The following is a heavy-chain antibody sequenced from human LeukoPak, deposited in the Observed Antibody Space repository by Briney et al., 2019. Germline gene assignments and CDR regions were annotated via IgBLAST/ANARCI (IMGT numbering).Heavy chain of an antibody. CDR2: IIPIFGIA. CDR1: GGTFSSYA. V-gene: IGHV1-69*04. Sequence: ASVKVSCKASGGTFSSYAISWVRQAPGQGLEWMGRIIPIFGIANYAQKFQGRVTITADKSTSTAYMELSSLRSEDTAVYYCARVGIAMASYLFDYWGQGTLVTVSS. CDR3: ARVGIAMASYLFDY. D-gene: IGHD6-19*01. J-gene: IGHJ4*02.